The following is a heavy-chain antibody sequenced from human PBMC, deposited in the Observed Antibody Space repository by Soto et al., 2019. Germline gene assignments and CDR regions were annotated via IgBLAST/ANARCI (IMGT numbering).Heavy chain of an antibody. J-gene: IGHJ5*02. V-gene: IGHV1-69*02. CDR3: ARPLTGYSSSWYEFDP. D-gene: IGHD6-13*01. CDR2: IIPILGIA. CDR1: GGTFSSYT. Sequence: QVQLVQSGAEVKKPGSSVKVSCKASGGTFSSYTISWVRQAPGQGLEWMGRIIPILGIANYAQECQGRVTSTADKSTSTAYMELSSLRSEDTAVHYCARPLTGYSSSWYEFDPWGQGTLVTVSS.